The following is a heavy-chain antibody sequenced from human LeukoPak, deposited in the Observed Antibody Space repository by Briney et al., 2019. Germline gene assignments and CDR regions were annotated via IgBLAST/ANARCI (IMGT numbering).Heavy chain of an antibody. D-gene: IGHD5-24*01. CDR1: GFTFSSHA. Sequence: GGSLRLSCSASGFTFSSHAMHWVRQAPGKGLEYVSAITDNGGSTYYADSVKGRFTISRDNSKNTLYLQMSSLRAEDTAVYYCVKDGRMATITYNDLFDYWGQGTLVTVS. CDR3: VKDGRMATITYNDLFDY. J-gene: IGHJ4*02. V-gene: IGHV3-64D*06. CDR2: ITDNGGST.